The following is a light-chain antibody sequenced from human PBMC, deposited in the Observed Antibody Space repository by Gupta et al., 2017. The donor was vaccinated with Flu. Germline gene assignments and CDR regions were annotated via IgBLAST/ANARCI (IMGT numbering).Light chain of an antibody. Sequence: DVVMTQSPLSLPVTLGQPASISCRSSQSLVYSDGNTYLNWFQQRPGQSPRRLIYKVSNRDSGVPDRFSGRGSGTDFTLKISRVEAEDVGVYDGMQGTHWPPRYTFGQGTKLEIK. V-gene: IGKV2-30*01. J-gene: IGKJ2*01. CDR3: MQGTHWPPRYT. CDR2: KVS. CDR1: QSLVYSDGNTY.